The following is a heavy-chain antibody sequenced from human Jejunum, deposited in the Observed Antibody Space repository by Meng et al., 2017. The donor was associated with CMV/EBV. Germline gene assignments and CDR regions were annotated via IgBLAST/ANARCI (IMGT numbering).Heavy chain of an antibody. CDR1: FARND. CDR3: ASRPGAIFGVVIIPNFDY. D-gene: IGHD3-3*01. CDR2: ISGNSGST. J-gene: IGHJ4*02. Sequence: FARNDMTWVRQAPGKGLEWVSGISGNSGSTYYADSVKGRFSISRDNSKNTVYLQMNSLRAEDTAVYYCASRPGAIFGVVIIPNFDYWGQGTLVTVSS. V-gene: IGHV3-23*01.